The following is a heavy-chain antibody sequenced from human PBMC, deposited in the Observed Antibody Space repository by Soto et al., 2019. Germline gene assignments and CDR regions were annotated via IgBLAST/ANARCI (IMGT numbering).Heavy chain of an antibody. J-gene: IGHJ4*02. CDR3: AAGSFHDTGGFGAIDF. CDR1: GGTFTTYD. CDR2: IIPRFDTP. Sequence: QAQLVQSGAEVRKPGSSVTVSCKATGGTFTTYDFNWVRQAPGQGLEWMGAIIPRFDTPSYAQRFLERVTISADEVTSTVYLTLTDLRSDDTAVFYCAAGSFHDTGGFGAIDFWGQGTLVTVSS. V-gene: IGHV1-69*01. D-gene: IGHD3-16*01.